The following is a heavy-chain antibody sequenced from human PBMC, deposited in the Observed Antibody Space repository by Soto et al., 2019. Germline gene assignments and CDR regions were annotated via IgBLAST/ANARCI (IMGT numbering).Heavy chain of an antibody. Sequence: SVKVSCKASGGTFSSYAISWVRQAPGQGLEWMGGVIPIFGTANYAQKFQGRVTITADESTSTAYMELSSLRSEDTAVYYCAREQGGYSSGGGWFDPWGEGTLVTVSS. CDR1: GGTFSSYA. D-gene: IGHD6-19*01. CDR2: VIPIFGTA. CDR3: AREQGGYSSGGGWFDP. V-gene: IGHV1-69*13. J-gene: IGHJ5*02.